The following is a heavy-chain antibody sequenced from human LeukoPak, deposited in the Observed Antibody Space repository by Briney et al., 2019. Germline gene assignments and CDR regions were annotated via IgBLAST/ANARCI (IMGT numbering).Heavy chain of an antibody. D-gene: IGHD2-15*01. CDR1: GFTFNRYC. J-gene: IGHJ5*02. CDR2: INSDGSST. CDR3: ARGGLAAFIDP. Sequence: GGSLRLSCAASGFTFNRYCMHWVRQAPGKGLVWVSRINSDGSSTSYADSVKGRFTISRDNAKNTLYLQMNSLRAEDTAVYYCARGGLAAFIDPWGQGTLVTVSS. V-gene: IGHV3-74*01.